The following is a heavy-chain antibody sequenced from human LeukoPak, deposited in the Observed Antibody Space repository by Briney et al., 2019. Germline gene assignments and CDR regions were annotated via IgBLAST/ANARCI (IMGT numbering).Heavy chain of an antibody. CDR2: IYYSGST. D-gene: IGHD3-22*01. V-gene: IGHV4-59*08. CDR3: AKAVVVSTTRLGPFDT. J-gene: IGHJ3*02. Sequence: PSETLSLTCSVSGGSISSYYWSWIRQPPGKGLEWIGYIYYSGSTNYNPSLKSRVTISVDTSKNQFSLKLSSVTAADMAVYYCAKAVVVSTTRLGPFDTWGQGTMVTASS. CDR1: GGSISSYY.